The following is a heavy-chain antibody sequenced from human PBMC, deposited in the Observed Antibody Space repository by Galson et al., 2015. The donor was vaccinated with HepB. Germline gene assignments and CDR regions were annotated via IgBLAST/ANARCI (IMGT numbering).Heavy chain of an antibody. D-gene: IGHD1-26*01. CDR3: AKDWQLRHVKYFDY. CDR1: GFTFSSYA. V-gene: IGHV3-23*01. J-gene: IGHJ4*02. CDR2: ISGNGGST. Sequence: SLRLSCAASGFTFSSYAMSWVRQAPGKGLKWVSAISGNGGSTYYADSVKGRFTISRDNSKNTLYLQMNSLRAEDTAVYYCAKDWQLRHVKYFDYWGQGTLVTVSS.